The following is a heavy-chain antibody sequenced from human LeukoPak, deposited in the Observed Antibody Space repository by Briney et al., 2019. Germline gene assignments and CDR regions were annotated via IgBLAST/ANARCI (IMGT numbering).Heavy chain of an antibody. CDR2: INSDGYST. D-gene: IGHD3-16*01. J-gene: IGHJ4*02. CDR1: GFTISSYW. CDR3: VRGGVDY. V-gene: IGHV3-74*01. Sequence: PGGSLRLSCVASGFTISSYWIHWVRQAPGKGLVWVSRINSDGYSTDYAESVKGRSTIPRDNAKNTVYLQMNSLRVEDTAVYYCVRGGVDYWGQGTLVTVSS.